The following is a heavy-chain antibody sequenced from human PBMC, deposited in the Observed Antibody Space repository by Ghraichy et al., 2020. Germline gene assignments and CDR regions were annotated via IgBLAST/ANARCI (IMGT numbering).Heavy chain of an antibody. CDR1: GGSITSGDSY. CDR3: ARDGGYGDSDY. D-gene: IGHD4-17*01. Sequence: SETLSLTCTVSGGSITSGDSYWNWIRQPPGKGLEWIGYIYHSGNTYYNPSLKNRITISVDTSKNHFSLNVSSVTAADTAVYYCARDGGYGDSDYWGQGTLVTVSS. J-gene: IGHJ4*02. CDR2: IYHSGNT. V-gene: IGHV4-30-4*01.